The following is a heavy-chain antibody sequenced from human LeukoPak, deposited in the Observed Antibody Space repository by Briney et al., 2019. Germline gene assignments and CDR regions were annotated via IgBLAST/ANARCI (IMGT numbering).Heavy chain of an antibody. V-gene: IGHV1-18*01. D-gene: IGHD1-26*01. J-gene: IGHJ4*02. Sequence: ASVKVSRKASGYTFTSYGISWVRQAPGQGLEWMGWISAYNGNTNYAQKLQGRVTMTTDTSTSTAYMELSSLRSEDTAVYYCARGSQEWELLTIWGQGTLVTVSS. CDR3: ARGSQEWELLTI. CDR2: ISAYNGNT. CDR1: GYTFTSYG.